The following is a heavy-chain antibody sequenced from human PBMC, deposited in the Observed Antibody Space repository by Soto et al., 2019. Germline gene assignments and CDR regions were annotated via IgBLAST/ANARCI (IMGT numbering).Heavy chain of an antibody. J-gene: IGHJ4*02. V-gene: IGHV3-74*01. D-gene: IGHD6-19*01. CDR1: GFTFSSNW. Sequence: EVQLVESGGGLVQRGGSLRLSCAGSGFTFSSNWMHWVRQDPGKGLVWVSRLNSDGTSANYADSVKGRFIISRDNAKNTLFLQMNSLTAEDTALYYCARGPSGWYGFDYWGQGTLVTVSS. CDR3: ARGPSGWYGFDY. CDR2: LNSDGTSA.